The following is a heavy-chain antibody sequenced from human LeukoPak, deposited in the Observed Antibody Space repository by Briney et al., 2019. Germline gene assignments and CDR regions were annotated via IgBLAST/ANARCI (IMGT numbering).Heavy chain of an antibody. D-gene: IGHD6-13*01. J-gene: IGHJ4*02. CDR1: GYSFTSYW. Sequence: GESLKISCKGSGYSFTSYWIGWVRQMPGKGLEWMGIIYPGDSDTRYSPSFQGQGTISADKSISTAYLQWSSLKASDTAMYYCARPKAAAGTTPHSPYDYWGQGTLVTVSS. V-gene: IGHV5-51*01. CDR2: IYPGDSDT. CDR3: ARPKAAAGTTPHSPYDY.